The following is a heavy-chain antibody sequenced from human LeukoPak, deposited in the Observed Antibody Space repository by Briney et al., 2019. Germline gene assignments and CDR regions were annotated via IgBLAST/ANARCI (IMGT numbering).Heavy chain of an antibody. CDR1: GFSVGSTY. V-gene: IGHV3-66*01. J-gene: IGHJ4*02. CDR2: IGTGGST. D-gene: IGHD1-1*01. CDR3: AKAPNSNLGS. Sequence: GGSLRLSCAAAGFSVGSTYMTWIRQTPDKGLEWDSVIGTGGSTYYTDSVKGRFTISRDSSKNTLYLQMNSLRAEDTAVYYCAKAPNSNLGSWGQGTLVTVSS.